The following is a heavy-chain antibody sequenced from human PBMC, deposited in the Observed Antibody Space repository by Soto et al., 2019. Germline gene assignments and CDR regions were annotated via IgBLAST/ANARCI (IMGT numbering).Heavy chain of an antibody. D-gene: IGHD2-8*01. Sequence: QVQLVQSGAEVKKPGASVKVSCKASGYTFTSYDINWVRQATGQGLEWMGWMNPNSGNTGYVQKFQGRVPMTRNTSRSTAYMELSSLRSEDTAVYYCARGEEWRSPFDLWGRGTLVTVSS. J-gene: IGHJ2*01. CDR3: ARGEEWRSPFDL. V-gene: IGHV1-8*01. CDR1: GYTFTSYD. CDR2: MNPNSGNT.